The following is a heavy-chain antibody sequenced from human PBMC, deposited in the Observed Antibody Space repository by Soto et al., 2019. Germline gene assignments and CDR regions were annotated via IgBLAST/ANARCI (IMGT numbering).Heavy chain of an antibody. CDR3: ARDNAPMITEGDWFDP. Sequence: QVQLVESGGGVVQPGRSLRLSCAASGFTFSSYGMHWVRQAPGKGLEWVAVIWYDGSNKYYADSVKGRFTISRDNSKNTLYLQMNSLRAEDTAVYYCARDNAPMITEGDWFDPWGQGTLVTVSS. J-gene: IGHJ5*02. D-gene: IGHD3-16*01. CDR1: GFTFSSYG. CDR2: IWYDGSNK. V-gene: IGHV3-33*01.